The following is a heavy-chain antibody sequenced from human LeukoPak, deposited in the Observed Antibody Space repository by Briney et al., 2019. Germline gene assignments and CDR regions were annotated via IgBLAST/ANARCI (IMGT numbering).Heavy chain of an antibody. CDR3: AKDLRGYGDYTCTFDI. J-gene: IGHJ3*02. D-gene: IGHD4-17*01. CDR1: GFTFSYYG. V-gene: IGHV3-30*18. CDR2: ISNDGSNK. Sequence: GGSLRLSCAASGFTFSYYGMHWVRQAPGKGLEWVAIISNDGSNKNYADSVKGRFTISRDNSKNTLFLQMNSLRAEDTAVYYCAKDLRGYGDYTCTFDIWGQGTTVTVSS.